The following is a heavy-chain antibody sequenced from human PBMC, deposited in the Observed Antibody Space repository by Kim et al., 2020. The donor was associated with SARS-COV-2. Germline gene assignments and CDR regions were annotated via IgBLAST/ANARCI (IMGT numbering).Heavy chain of an antibody. V-gene: IGHV3-30*04. CDR2: ISYDGSNK. J-gene: IGHJ4*02. CDR1: GFTFSSYA. Sequence: GGSLRLSCAASGFTFSSYAMHWVRQAPGKGLEWVAVISYDGSNKYYADSVKGRFTISRDNSKNTLYLQMNSLRAEDTAVYYCARDKVLRYFDWLLPDYWGQGTLVTVSS. D-gene: IGHD3-9*01. CDR3: ARDKVLRYFDWLLPDY.